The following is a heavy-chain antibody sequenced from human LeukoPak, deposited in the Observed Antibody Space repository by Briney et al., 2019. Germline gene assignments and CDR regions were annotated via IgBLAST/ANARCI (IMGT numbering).Heavy chain of an antibody. CDR3: ARAGGYYGSGSFLDY. Sequence: TPSETLSLTCTVSRYDIKSVYYWGWIRQPPGKGLEWIGSIYHSGSTYYNASLKSRVTISMDTSRNKFSLNLNSVTAADTAVYYCARAGGYYGSGSFLDYWGQGLLVTVSS. CDR2: IYHSGST. CDR1: RYDIKSVYY. D-gene: IGHD3-10*01. V-gene: IGHV4-38-2*02. J-gene: IGHJ4*02.